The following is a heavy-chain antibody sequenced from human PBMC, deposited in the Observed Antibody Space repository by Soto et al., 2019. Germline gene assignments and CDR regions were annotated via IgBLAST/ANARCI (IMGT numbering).Heavy chain of an antibody. CDR1: GDSVSSNSAA. Sequence: SQTLSLTCAISGDSVSSNSAAWNWIGQSPSRGLEWLGRTYYRSKWYNDYAVSVKSRITINPDTSKNQFSLQLNSVTPEDTAVYYCASSIAAAGYYYYYGMDVWGQGTTVTVSS. CDR3: ASSIAAAGYYYYYGMDV. D-gene: IGHD6-13*01. J-gene: IGHJ6*02. V-gene: IGHV6-1*01. CDR2: TYYRSKWYN.